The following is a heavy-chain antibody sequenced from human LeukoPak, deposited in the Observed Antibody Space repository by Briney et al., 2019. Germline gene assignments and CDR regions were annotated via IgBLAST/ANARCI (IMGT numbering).Heavy chain of an antibody. CDR2: ISGYNGDT. CDR1: GYTFTDYG. V-gene: IGHV1-18*01. D-gene: IGHD4-17*01. CDR3: ARKAYGDYAQNDY. Sequence: ASVKVSCKASGYTFTDYGINWVRQAPGQGLEWTGWISGYNGDTKYAQRLQGRVTMTTDTSTSTAYMELRSLRSDDTAVYYCARKAYGDYAQNDYWGQGTLVTVSS. J-gene: IGHJ4*02.